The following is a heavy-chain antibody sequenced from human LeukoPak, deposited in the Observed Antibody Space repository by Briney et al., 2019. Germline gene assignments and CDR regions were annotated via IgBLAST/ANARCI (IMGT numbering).Heavy chain of an antibody. CDR2: IFYRGTT. Sequence: SETLSLTSTDSGGFISVNYWSWIRQPPGKGLEWIGYIFYRGTTNYNPSLKSRLSISVDTSKNQFTLRLTSVTAADTAVYYCARTPARGGYDYWGQGALVTVPS. CDR3: ARTPARGGYDY. D-gene: IGHD6-13*01. V-gene: IGHV4-59*01. CDR1: GGFISVNY. J-gene: IGHJ4*02.